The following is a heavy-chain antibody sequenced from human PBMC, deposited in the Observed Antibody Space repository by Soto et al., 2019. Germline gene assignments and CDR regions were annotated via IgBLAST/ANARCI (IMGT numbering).Heavy chain of an antibody. Sequence: NPSETLSLTCAVYGGSFSGYYWSWIRQPPGKGLEWIGEINHSGSTNYNPSLKSRVTISVDTSKNQFSLKLSSVTAADTAVYYCARGPSPPTYYYGSGSYYTRLVSYYYYYMDVWGKGTTVTVSS. CDR2: INHSGST. J-gene: IGHJ6*03. D-gene: IGHD3-10*01. CDR1: GGSFSGYY. V-gene: IGHV4-34*01. CDR3: ARGPSPPTYYYGSGSYYTRLVSYYYYYMDV.